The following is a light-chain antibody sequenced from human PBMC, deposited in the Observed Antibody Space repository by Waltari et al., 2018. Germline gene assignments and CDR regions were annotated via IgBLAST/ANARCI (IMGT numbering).Light chain of an antibody. CDR3: MQGTRWPYT. J-gene: IGKJ2*01. Sequence: DVVIPQAQLSLPVTLGQPASTSCKPSQSLVHSDGQTYSPWFQQKPGQSPRRLIYKVSNRESGVTDRFSGSGSGTDFTLKISRVEPEDVAVYYCMQGTRWPYTFGQGTRLDIK. V-gene: IGKV2-30*02. CDR1: QSLVHSDGQTY. CDR2: KVS.